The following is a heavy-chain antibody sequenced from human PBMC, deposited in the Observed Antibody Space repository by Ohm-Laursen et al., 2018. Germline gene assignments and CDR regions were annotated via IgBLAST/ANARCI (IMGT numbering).Heavy chain of an antibody. CDR1: GFTVSSNY. V-gene: IGHV3-53*01. Sequence: SLRLSCTASGFTVSSNYMSWVRQAPGKGLEWVSVIYSGGSTYYADSVKGRFTISRDNSKNTLYLQMNSLRAEDTAMYYCAREHRDGYNRHFQHWGQGTLVTVSS. CDR2: IYSGGST. D-gene: IGHD5-24*01. J-gene: IGHJ1*01. CDR3: AREHRDGYNRHFQH.